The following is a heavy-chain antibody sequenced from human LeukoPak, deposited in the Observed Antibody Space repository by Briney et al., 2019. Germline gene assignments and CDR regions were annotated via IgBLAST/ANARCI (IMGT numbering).Heavy chain of an antibody. V-gene: IGHV1-46*01. Sequence: GASVKVSCKASVYTFTSYYMHWVRQAPGQGVEWMGIINPSGGSTSYAQKFHGRVTVTTDTSTSTVYMELSSLRSEDTAVYYCARLAHSYSYGYDVDYWGQGTLVTVSS. CDR3: ARLAHSYSYGYDVDY. J-gene: IGHJ4*02. D-gene: IGHD5-18*01. CDR2: INPSGGST. CDR1: VYTFTSYY.